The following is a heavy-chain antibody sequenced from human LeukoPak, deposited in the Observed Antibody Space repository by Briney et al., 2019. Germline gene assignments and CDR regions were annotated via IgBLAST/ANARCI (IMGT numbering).Heavy chain of an antibody. J-gene: IGHJ4*02. CDR1: GGSISSYH. CDR3: ARLGYSSSWYKIDY. V-gene: IGHV4-59*08. Sequence: PSETLSLTCTVSGGSISSYHWSWIRQPTGKGLEWIGYIYSSGSTNYNPSLESRVTISGDTSKNQFSLKLSSVTAADTAVYYCARLGYSSSWYKIDYWGQGTLVTVSS. D-gene: IGHD6-13*01. CDR2: IYSSGST.